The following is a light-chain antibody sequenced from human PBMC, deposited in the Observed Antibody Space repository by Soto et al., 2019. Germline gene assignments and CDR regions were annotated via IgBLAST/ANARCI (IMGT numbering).Light chain of an antibody. CDR1: QSVNRSY. V-gene: IGKV3-20*01. CDR3: QQYDNSPIT. Sequence: EIVLTQSPGTQSLSPGERATLSCRASQSVNRSYLAWYQQKPGQAPRLLIYGASSRATGIPDRFSGSGSGTDFTLTISGLDPEDFAVYYCQQYDNSPITFGQGTRLEIK. J-gene: IGKJ5*01. CDR2: GAS.